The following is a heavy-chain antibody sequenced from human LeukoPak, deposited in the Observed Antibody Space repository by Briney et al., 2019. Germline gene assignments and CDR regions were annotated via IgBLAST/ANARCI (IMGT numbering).Heavy chain of an antibody. CDR2: IYSGGST. D-gene: IGHD3-3*01. V-gene: IGHV3-53*01. Sequence: GGSLRLSCAASGFTVSSNYMSWVRQAPGKGLEWVSVIYSGGSTYYADSVKGRFTISRDNSKNTLYLQMNSLRADDTAVYYCERATYDFWSGPNFDYWGQGALVTVSS. J-gene: IGHJ4*02. CDR3: ERATYDFWSGPNFDY. CDR1: GFTVSSNY.